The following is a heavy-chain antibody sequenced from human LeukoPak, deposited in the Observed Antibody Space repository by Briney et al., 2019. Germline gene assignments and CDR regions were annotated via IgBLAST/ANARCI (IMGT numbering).Heavy chain of an antibody. CDR2: IKSKTDGGTT. J-gene: IGHJ4*02. CDR1: GFTFSNAW. V-gene: IGHV3-15*01. CDR3: TTVWPVGSGSYYSIIGFDY. Sequence: GGSLRLSCAASGFTFSNAWMSWVRQAPGKGLEWVGRIKSKTDGGTTDYAAPVKGRFTISRDDSKNTLYLQMNSQKTEDTAVYYCTTVWPVGSGSYYSIIGFDYWGQGTLVTVSS. D-gene: IGHD3-10*01.